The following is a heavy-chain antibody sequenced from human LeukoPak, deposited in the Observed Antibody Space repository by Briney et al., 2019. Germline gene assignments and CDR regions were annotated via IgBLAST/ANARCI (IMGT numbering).Heavy chain of an antibody. V-gene: IGHV4-59*01. CDR2: IYYSGST. CDR1: GGSISSYY. D-gene: IGHD6-19*01. J-gene: IGHJ6*02. Sequence: SETLSLTCTVSGGSISSYYWSWIRQPPGKGLEWLGYIYYSGSTNYNPSLKSRVTISVDTSKNQFSLKLSSVTAADTAVYYCARDPGGAVAGLFNYYYGMDVWGQGTTVTVSS. CDR3: ARDPGGAVAGLFNYYYGMDV.